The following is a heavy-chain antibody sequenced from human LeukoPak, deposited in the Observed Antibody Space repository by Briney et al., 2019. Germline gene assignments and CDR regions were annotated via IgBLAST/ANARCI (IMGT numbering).Heavy chain of an antibody. CDR2: INHSGST. CDR3: ARTGGYVSWYYYMDV. J-gene: IGHJ6*03. V-gene: IGHV4-34*01. CDR1: GGSFSGYY. Sequence: PSETLSLTCAVYGGSFSGYYWSWIRQPPGKGLEWIGEINHSGSTNYNPSLKSRVTISVDTSKNQFSLKLSSVTAADTAVYYCARTGGYVSWYYYMDVWGKGTTVTVSS. D-gene: IGHD5-12*01.